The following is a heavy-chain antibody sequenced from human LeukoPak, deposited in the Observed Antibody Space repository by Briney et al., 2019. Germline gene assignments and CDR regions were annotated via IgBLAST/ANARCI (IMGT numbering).Heavy chain of an antibody. V-gene: IGHV3-48*04. J-gene: IGHJ4*02. CDR2: ISSASGSI. D-gene: IGHD2-2*01. Sequence: GGSLRLSCAASGFTFSSYSMNWVRQAPGKGLEWVSYISSASGSIYYTDSVKGRFTISRDNAKNSLFLQMNSLRAEDTAVYYCARLPAYCSSTSCYYDYWGQGTLVTVSS. CDR3: ARLPAYCSSTSCYYDY. CDR1: GFTFSSYS.